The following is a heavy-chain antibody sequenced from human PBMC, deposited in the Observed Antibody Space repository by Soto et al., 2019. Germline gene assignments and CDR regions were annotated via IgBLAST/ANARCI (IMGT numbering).Heavy chain of an antibody. V-gene: IGHV3-53*01. CDR2: IYSGGYT. CDR1: GFTVSNNY. Sequence: EVQLVESGGGLIQPGGSLRLSCAVSGFTVSNNYMSWVRQAPGKGLEGVSVIYSGGYTAYGDSVKGRFTISRDNSKNTHNLKMHTLGADDPAVFYWAPHPGGGGYWGQGTLVTVSS. D-gene: IGHD3-10*01. J-gene: IGHJ4*02. CDR3: APHPGGGGY.